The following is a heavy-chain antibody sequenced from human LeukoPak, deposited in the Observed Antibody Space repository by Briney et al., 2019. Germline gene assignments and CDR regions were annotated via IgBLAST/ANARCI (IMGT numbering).Heavy chain of an antibody. J-gene: IGHJ5*02. CDR1: GGSISSYY. D-gene: IGHD1-26*01. CDR3: ARDGPRPGGSFSIDP. CDR2: IYYSGST. Sequence: SETLSLTCTVSGGSISSYYWSWIRQPPGKGLEWIGYIYYSGSTNYNPSLKSRVTISVDTSKNQFSLKLSSVTAADTAVYYCARDGPRPGGSFSIDPWGQGTLVTVSS. V-gene: IGHV4-59*01.